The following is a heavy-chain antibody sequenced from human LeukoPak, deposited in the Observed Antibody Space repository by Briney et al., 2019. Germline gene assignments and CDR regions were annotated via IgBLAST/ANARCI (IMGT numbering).Heavy chain of an antibody. Sequence: KPSETLSLTCTVSGGSISSSSYYWGWIRQPPGKGLEWIGSIYYSGSTYYTPSLKSRVTISVDTSKHQFSLKLSSVTAADTAVYYCARRAFMITFRRGSPGAFDIWGQGTMVTVSS. CDR1: GGSISSSSYY. CDR2: IYYSGST. J-gene: IGHJ3*02. V-gene: IGHV4-39*01. D-gene: IGHD3-16*01. CDR3: ARRAFMITFRRGSPGAFDI.